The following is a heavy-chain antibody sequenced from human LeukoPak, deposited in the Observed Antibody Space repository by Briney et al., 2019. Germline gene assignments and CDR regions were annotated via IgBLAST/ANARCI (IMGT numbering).Heavy chain of an antibody. J-gene: IGHJ4*02. CDR3: AKDFALELGIFDY. CDR2: ISNDGSNK. V-gene: IGHV3-30*18. CDR1: GFTFSNYG. D-gene: IGHD1-26*01. Sequence: PGRSLRLSCAASGFTFSNYGMHWVCQAPGKGLEWGAIISNDGSNKYYADSVQGRFTISRDNSKNTLYLQMNSLRAEDTAVYYCAKDFALELGIFDYWGQGTLVTVSS.